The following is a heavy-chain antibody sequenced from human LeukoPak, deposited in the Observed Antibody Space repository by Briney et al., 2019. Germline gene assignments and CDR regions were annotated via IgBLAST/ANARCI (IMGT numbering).Heavy chain of an antibody. CDR1: GFTLSNYW. CDR2: INQDGSEK. V-gene: IGHV3-7*01. Sequence: PGGSLRLSCAASGFTLSNYWMSWVRQAPGKGLEWVANINQDGSEKYYVDSVKGRFAISRDNAKNSLYLQMNSLRVEDTAVYYCARYGNGAWLAHYSFDIWGQGTMVTVSS. CDR3: ARYGNGAWLAHYSFDI. J-gene: IGHJ3*02. D-gene: IGHD6-19*01.